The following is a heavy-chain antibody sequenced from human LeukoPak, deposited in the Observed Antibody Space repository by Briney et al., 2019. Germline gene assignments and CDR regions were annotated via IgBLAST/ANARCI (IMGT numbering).Heavy chain of an antibody. CDR2: ISASGQTI. J-gene: IGHJ3*02. Sequence: PGGSLRLSCAASGFSFSTYEFHWVRHAPGKGREGGAYISASGQTIYYADSVRGRFTISRDNAKNSLYLQMNSLGAEDTAVYHCARDRDVDYGNDGFDIWGQGTTVTVSS. CDR3: ARDRDVDYGNDGFDI. D-gene: IGHD4/OR15-4a*01. V-gene: IGHV3-48*03. CDR1: GFSFSTYE.